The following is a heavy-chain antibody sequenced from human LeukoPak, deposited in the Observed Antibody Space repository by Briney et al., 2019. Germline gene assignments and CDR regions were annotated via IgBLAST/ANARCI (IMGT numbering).Heavy chain of an antibody. CDR2: ISQDGREK. CDR1: RFTFSTYW. CDR3: ARGSIAAADNYYFYSFDV. V-gene: IGHV3-7*04. J-gene: IGHJ6*02. Sequence: PGGSLPLSCAASRFTFSTYWMSWLRQAPGTGLEWVANISQDGREKYYVDSVKGRFTVSRDNAKNSLYLQMNSLRAEDTAVYYCARGSIAAADNYYFYSFDVWGQGTTVTVSS. D-gene: IGHD6-13*01.